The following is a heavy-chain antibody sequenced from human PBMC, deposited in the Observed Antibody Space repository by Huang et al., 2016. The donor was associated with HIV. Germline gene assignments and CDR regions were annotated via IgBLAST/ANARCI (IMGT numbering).Heavy chain of an antibody. CDR2: TYYRSKWDN. V-gene: IGHV6-1*01. CDR1: EDNVSANIVT. J-gene: IGHJ4*02. D-gene: IGHD3-22*01. CDR3: ARGRDFYYDRSGYSFDY. Sequence: VQLQQSGPGLLKPSQTLSLTCAISEDNVSANIVTWNWIRQSPARGRECLGRTYYRSKWDNDYAKSVKSRITIDTDISKNHFSLQLKSVVPDDTAVYFCARGRDFYYDRSGYSFDYWGQGSVVTVSS.